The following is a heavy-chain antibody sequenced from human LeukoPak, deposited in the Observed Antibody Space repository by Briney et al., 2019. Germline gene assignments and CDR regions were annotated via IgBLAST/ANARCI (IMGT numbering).Heavy chain of an antibody. J-gene: IGHJ4*02. V-gene: IGHV3-7*02. CDR1: GFTFSRYW. CDR2: IAQDGSEK. D-gene: IGHD2-15*01. CDR3: ARGGGGNFDY. Sequence: GGSLRLSCAASGFTFSRYWMSWVRQAPGKGLEWVANIAQDGSEKYYVDSVKGRFTISRENAKNSLYLQMNSLRAGDTAVYYCARGGGGNFDYWGQGTLVTVSS.